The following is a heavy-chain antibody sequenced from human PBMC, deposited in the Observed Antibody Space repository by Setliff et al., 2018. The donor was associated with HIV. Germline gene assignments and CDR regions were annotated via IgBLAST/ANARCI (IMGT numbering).Heavy chain of an antibody. CDR2: ISSSSSYI. J-gene: IGHJ6*02. V-gene: IGHV3-21*01. D-gene: IGHD3-10*01. Sequence: GGSLRLSCAASGFTFSSYSMNWVRQAPGKGLEWVSSISSSSSYIYYADSVKGRFTISRDNAENSLYLQMNSLRAEDTAVYYCATLPSRDMDVWGQGTTVTVSS. CDR3: ATLPSRDMDV. CDR1: GFTFSSYS.